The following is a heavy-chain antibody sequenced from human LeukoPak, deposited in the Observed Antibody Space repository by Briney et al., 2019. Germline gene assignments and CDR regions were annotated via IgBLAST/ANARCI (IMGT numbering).Heavy chain of an antibody. V-gene: IGHV3-30-3*01. CDR3: ARDFTTYYDILTGSAGAFDI. CDR2: ISYDGSKK. J-gene: IGHJ3*02. Sequence: PGGSLRLSCAASGFTFSSYTMHWVRQAPGKGLEWVAVISYDGSKKYYANSVKGRFTISRDNSKNTLYLQMNSLRAEDTAVYYCARDFTTYYDILTGSAGAFDIWGQGTMVTVSS. CDR1: GFTFSSYT. D-gene: IGHD3-9*01.